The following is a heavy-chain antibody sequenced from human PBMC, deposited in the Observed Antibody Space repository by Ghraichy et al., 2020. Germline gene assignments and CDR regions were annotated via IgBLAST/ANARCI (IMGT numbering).Heavy chain of an antibody. CDR1: GFTLSSHS. J-gene: IGHJ6*02. Sequence: GGSLRLSCVGSGFTLSSHSMNWVRQSPGKGLEWVSYITSSGRSIFYADSVKGRFTISRDNAQNSLSLQMNRLRDEDTAVYYCARGSRVVRFFYYDGMDVWGQGTTVTVSS. V-gene: IGHV3-48*02. CDR2: ITSSGRSI. D-gene: IGHD3-10*01. CDR3: ARGSRVVRFFYYDGMDV.